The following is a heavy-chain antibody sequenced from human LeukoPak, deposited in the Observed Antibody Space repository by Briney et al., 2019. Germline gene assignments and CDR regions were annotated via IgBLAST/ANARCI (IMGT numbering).Heavy chain of an antibody. CDR3: ARAYRYDFWSGYSGGTDY. CDR1: GGSISSGGYY. J-gene: IGHJ4*02. CDR2: IYHSGST. Sequence: SETLSLTCTVSGGSISSGGYYWSWIRQPPGKGLEWIGYIYHSGSTYYNPSLKSRVTISVDRSKNQFSLKLSSVTAADTAVYYCARAYRYDFWSGYSGGTDYWGQGTLVTVSS. V-gene: IGHV4-30-2*01. D-gene: IGHD3-3*01.